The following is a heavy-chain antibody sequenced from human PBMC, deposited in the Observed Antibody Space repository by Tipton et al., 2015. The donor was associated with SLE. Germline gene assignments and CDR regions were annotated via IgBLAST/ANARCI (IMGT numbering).Heavy chain of an antibody. CDR1: GFTFSSYW. Sequence: SLRLSCAASGFTFSSYWMHWVRQAPGKGLEWVANIKQDGSEKYYVDSVKGRFTISRDNAKNSLYLQMNSLRAEDTAVYYCARVLSGSYYTYYYGMDVWGQGTTVTVSS. CDR2: IKQDGSEK. J-gene: IGHJ6*02. CDR3: ARVLSGSYYTYYYGMDV. V-gene: IGHV3-7*01. D-gene: IGHD3-10*01.